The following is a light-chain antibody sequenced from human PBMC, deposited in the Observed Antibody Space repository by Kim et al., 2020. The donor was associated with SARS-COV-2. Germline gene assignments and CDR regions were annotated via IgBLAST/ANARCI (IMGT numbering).Light chain of an antibody. CDR1: QSVSSNF. Sequence: ENVLTQSPDTLSLSPGERATLSCRASQSVSSNFLAWYQHKTGQAPRLLIYSSSSRASGIPDRFSGSGSGTDFTLTISTLEPEDFAVYYWQQYATSPVTFGQGTKVDIK. CDR2: SSS. V-gene: IGKV3-20*01. CDR3: QQYATSPVT. J-gene: IGKJ1*01.